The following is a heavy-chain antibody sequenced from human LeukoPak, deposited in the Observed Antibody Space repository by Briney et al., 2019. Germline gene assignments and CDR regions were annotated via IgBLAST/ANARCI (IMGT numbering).Heavy chain of an antibody. D-gene: IGHD6-13*01. CDR1: GFTFSSYE. Sequence: GGSLRLSCAASGFTFSSYEMNWVRQSPGKGLEWVSYISSSDSTIYYADSVKGRFTISRDNAQNSLYLQMNSLRAEDTAVYYCARVGYSSSWHSGSAFDIWGQGTMVTVSS. J-gene: IGHJ3*02. CDR2: ISSSDSTI. CDR3: ARVGYSSSWHSGSAFDI. V-gene: IGHV3-48*03.